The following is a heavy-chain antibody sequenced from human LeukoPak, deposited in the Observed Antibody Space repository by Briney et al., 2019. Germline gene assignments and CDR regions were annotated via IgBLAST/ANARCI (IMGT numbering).Heavy chain of an antibody. V-gene: IGHV1-2*02. Sequence: GASVKVSCKTSGYTFAGHHIHWVRQAPGQGLEWMGWINPSSGDTKYVQNFQDRVIMTRDTSISTAYMDLSRLRSDDTAIYYCARAGHDSSGYSFRLDYWGQGTLVTVSS. J-gene: IGHJ4*02. CDR3: ARAGHDSSGYSFRLDY. CDR1: GYTFAGHH. CDR2: INPSSGDT. D-gene: IGHD3-22*01.